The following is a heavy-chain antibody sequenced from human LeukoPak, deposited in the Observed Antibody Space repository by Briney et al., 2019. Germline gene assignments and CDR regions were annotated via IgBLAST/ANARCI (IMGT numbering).Heavy chain of an antibody. CDR2: ISYDGSNK. V-gene: IGHV3-30*18. D-gene: IGHD6-19*01. J-gene: IGHJ5*02. CDR3: AKDGRSGWYSNWFDP. CDR1: GFTFSSYG. Sequence: PGGSPRLSCAASGFTFSSYGMHWVRQAPGKGLEWVAVISYDGSNKYYADSVKGRFTISRDNSKNTLYLQMNSLRAEDTAVYYCAKDGRSGWYSNWFDPWGQGTLVTVSS.